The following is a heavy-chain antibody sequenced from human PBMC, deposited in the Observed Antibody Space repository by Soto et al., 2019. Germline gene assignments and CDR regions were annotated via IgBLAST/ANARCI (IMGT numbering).Heavy chain of an antibody. CDR1: GFTFSSYG. CDR3: AKDGGRELELPGYYGMDV. J-gene: IGHJ6*02. D-gene: IGHD1-7*01. Sequence: PGGSLRLSCAASGFTFSSYGMHWVRQAPGKGLEWVAVISYDGSNKYYADSVKGRFTISRDNSKNTLYLQMNSLRAEDTAVYYCAKDGGRELELPGYYGMDVWGQGTTVTVSS. CDR2: ISYDGSNK. V-gene: IGHV3-30*18.